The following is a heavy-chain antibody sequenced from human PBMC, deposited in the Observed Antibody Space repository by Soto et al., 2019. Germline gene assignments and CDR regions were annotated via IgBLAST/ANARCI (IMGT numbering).Heavy chain of an antibody. V-gene: IGHV3-33*01. Sequence: GGSLRLSCAASGFTFSSYGMRWVRQAPGKGLEWVAVIWYDGSNKYYADSVKGRFTISRDNSKNTLYLQMNSLRAEDTAVYYCARDGVIKAYYYYGMDVWGQGTTVTVSS. J-gene: IGHJ6*02. CDR1: GFTFSSYG. CDR3: ARDGVIKAYYYYGMDV. D-gene: IGHD3-22*01. CDR2: IWYDGSNK.